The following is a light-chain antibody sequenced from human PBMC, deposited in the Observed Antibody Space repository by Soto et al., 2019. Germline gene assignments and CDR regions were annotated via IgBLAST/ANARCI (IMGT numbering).Light chain of an antibody. CDR3: AAWDDSLSGYV. J-gene: IGLJ1*01. CDR1: ISNIGSNY. Sequence: QSVLTQPPSASGTPGQRVTISCSGSISNIGSNYVYWYQHLPGTAPKLLIYRNNQRPSGVPDRFSGSKSGTSASLAISWLRSEDEADYYCAAWDDSLSGYVFGTGTKLTVL. CDR2: RNN. V-gene: IGLV1-47*01.